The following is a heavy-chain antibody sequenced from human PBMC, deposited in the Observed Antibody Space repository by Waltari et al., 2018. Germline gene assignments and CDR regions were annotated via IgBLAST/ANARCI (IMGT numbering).Heavy chain of an antibody. V-gene: IGHV3-23*04. D-gene: IGHD3-16*01. J-gene: IGHJ4*02. CDR2: MSGRGGST. Sequence: EVQLVESGGGLVQPGGSLRLSCAASGFTFSSYAMSWVRQAPGKGLEWVSAMSGRGGSTYYADSVKGRFTISRDNAKNTLYLRRNSLRAEDTSVYYCAKDGAFWGFWGQGTLVTVSS. CDR1: GFTFSSYA. CDR3: AKDGAFWGF.